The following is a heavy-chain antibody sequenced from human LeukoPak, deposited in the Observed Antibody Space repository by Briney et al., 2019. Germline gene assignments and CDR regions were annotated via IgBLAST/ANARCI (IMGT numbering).Heavy chain of an antibody. J-gene: IGHJ4*02. Sequence: GGSLRLSCAASGFTFSSYSINWVRQAPGKGLEWVSCVSSTSSFIYYADSVKGRFTISRDNAKNSLYLQMNSLGAEDTAVYYCAIIGSNWRLDYWGQGTLVTVSS. D-gene: IGHD6-13*01. V-gene: IGHV3-21*01. CDR1: GFTFSSYS. CDR2: VSSTSSFI. CDR3: AIIGSNWRLDY.